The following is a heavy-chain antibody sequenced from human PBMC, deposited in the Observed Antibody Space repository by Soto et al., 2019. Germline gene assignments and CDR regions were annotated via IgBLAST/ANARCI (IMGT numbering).Heavy chain of an antibody. CDR2: ISGSGGST. Sequence: EVQLLESGGGLVQPGGSLRLSCAASGFTFSSYAMSWVRQAPGKGLEWVSAISGSGGSTYYADSVKGRFTISRDNSKYTLYLHINCLRAEDTAVYYCADHKGSWYDYFDYWGQGTLVTVSS. V-gene: IGHV3-23*01. CDR3: ADHKGSWYDYFDY. D-gene: IGHD6-13*01. CDR1: GFTFSSYA. J-gene: IGHJ4*02.